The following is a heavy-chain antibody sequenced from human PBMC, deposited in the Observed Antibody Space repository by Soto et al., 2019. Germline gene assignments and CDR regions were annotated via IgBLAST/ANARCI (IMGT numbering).Heavy chain of an antibody. Sequence: QVQLQESGPGLVRPSQTLSLTCSVSGGSVNSGYYWTWIRQRPGKGLEWIGYIYYGGSTYYNPSLKSRVSISIDTPTNQFSLKLISVTVADTAVYYCAREVYDRSGYYGWVAPWGQGTLVTVSS. V-gene: IGHV4-31*03. CDR2: IYYGGST. D-gene: IGHD3-22*01. J-gene: IGHJ5*02. CDR3: AREVYDRSGYYGWVAP. CDR1: GGSVNSGYY.